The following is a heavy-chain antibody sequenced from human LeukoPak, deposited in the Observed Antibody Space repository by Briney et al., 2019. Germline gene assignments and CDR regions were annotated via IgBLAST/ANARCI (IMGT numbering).Heavy chain of an antibody. CDR2: IYTSGST. V-gene: IGHV4-4*07. CDR1: GGSISSYY. J-gene: IGHJ6*03. CDR3: ARELWELLLESYYSDYYYYYMDV. D-gene: IGHD1-26*01. Sequence: SETLSLTCTVSGGSISSYYWSWIRQPAGKGLEWIGRIYTSGSTNYNPSLKSRVTMSVDTSKNQFSLKLSSVTAADTAVYYCARELWELLLESYYSDYYYYYMDVWGKGTTVTVSS.